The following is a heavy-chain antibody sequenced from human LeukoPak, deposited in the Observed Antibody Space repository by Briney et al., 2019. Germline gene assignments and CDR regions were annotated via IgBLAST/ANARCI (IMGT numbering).Heavy chain of an antibody. CDR1: GFTFSINA. Sequence: GGSLRLSCEGSGFTFSINAMHWVRQAPGRGLEWLAVISYDGTKQYFADSVKGRFTISRDNVKNSLYLEMNSLRVEDSAAYYCARDHYFDISGYLDYWGQGTPVTVSS. J-gene: IGHJ4*02. CDR3: ARDHYFDISGYLDY. D-gene: IGHD3-22*01. V-gene: IGHV3-30-3*01. CDR2: ISYDGTKQ.